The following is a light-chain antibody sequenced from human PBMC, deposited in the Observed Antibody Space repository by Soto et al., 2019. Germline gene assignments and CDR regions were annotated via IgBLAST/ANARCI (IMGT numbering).Light chain of an antibody. Sequence: QSALTQPASVSGSLGQSITISCTGTSSDVGGYNFVSWYQQHPGKDPKVVIFEVTKRPSGVSSRFSGSKSANTASLTVSRLQAEDEGDYYCSSFTRSSTVLFGGGTKLTVL. CDR2: EVT. J-gene: IGLJ2*01. V-gene: IGLV2-14*01. CDR3: SSFTRSSTVL. CDR1: SSDVGGYNF.